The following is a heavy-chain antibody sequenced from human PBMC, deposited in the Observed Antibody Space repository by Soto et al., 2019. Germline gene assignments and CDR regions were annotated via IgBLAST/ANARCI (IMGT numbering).Heavy chain of an antibody. J-gene: IGHJ3*02. Sequence: GGSLRLSCAASGFTFSSYAMSWVRQAPGKGLEWVAVIWYDGTNKYYADSVKGRFTISRDNSKNTVYLQMNSLRAEDTAVYYCARDSGGGKYYSWALDIWGQGTMVTVSS. CDR2: IWYDGTNK. V-gene: IGHV3-33*08. CDR1: GFTFSSYA. D-gene: IGHD1-26*01. CDR3: ARDSGGGKYYSWALDI.